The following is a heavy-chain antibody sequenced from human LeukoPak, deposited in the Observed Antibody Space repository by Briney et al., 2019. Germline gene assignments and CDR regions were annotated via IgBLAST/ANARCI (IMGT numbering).Heavy chain of an antibody. CDR1: GFTFSNYA. CDR3: AKDRDCSGGSCYEGD. J-gene: IGHJ4*02. CDR2: ISGSGAST. D-gene: IGHD2-15*01. Sequence: PGGSLRLXCAASGFTFSNYAMTWVRQAPGTGLEWVSAISGSGASTFYADSVKGRFSISRDNSNNTLHLEMNSLRAEDTAVYYCAKDRDCSGGSCYEGDWGQGTLVTVSS. V-gene: IGHV3-23*01.